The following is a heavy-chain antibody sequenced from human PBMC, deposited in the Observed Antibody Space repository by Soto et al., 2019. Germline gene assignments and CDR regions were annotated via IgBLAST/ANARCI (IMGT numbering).Heavy chain of an antibody. CDR2: IIPIFGTA. CDR3: ARQGVVIRRGAFDI. CDR1: GGTFSSYS. V-gene: IGHV1-69*13. Sequence: SVEVSCKASGGTFSSYSISWVRQAPGQGLEWMGGIIPIFGTANYAQKFQGRVTITADESTSTAYMELSSLRSEDTAVYYCARQGVVIRRGAFDIWGQGTMVTVSS. J-gene: IGHJ3*02. D-gene: IGHD3-3*01.